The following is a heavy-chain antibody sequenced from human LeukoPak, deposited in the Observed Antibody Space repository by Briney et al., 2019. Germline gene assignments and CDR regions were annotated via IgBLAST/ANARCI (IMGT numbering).Heavy chain of an antibody. CDR1: GYTFTSYV. Sequence: ASVKVSCKASGYTFTSYVISWVRQAPGQGREWMGWISSLNGNTNYAQKFQGRVTMTTDTATSTTYMELRSLISDDTAVYYCARDRGVQGSSWYCCKYWGQGTLVTVSS. CDR2: ISSLNGNT. V-gene: IGHV1-18*01. J-gene: IGHJ4*02. D-gene: IGHD6-13*01. CDR3: ARDRGVQGSSWYCCKY.